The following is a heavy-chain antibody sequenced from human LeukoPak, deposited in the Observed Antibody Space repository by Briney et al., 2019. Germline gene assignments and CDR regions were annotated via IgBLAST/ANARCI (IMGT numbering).Heavy chain of an antibody. CDR1: GDSVSSNSAA. CDR3: ARGPSMVRGVMNY. V-gene: IGHV6-1*01. Sequence: SQTLSLTCVISGDSVSSNSAAWNWIRQSPSRGLEWLGRTYYRSKWYSYSAVSVKSRIIINPDTSKNQFSLQLNSVTPEDTAVYYCARGPSMVRGVMNYWGQGTLVTVSS. CDR2: TYYRSKWYS. D-gene: IGHD3-10*01. J-gene: IGHJ4*02.